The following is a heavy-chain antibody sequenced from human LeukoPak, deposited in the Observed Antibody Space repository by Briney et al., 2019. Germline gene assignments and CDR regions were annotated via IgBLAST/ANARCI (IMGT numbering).Heavy chain of an antibody. J-gene: IGHJ4*02. CDR3: ARELRGGGAVDY. D-gene: IGHD3-10*01. CDR2: ISSSGSTI. CDR1: GFAFSSYE. V-gene: IGHV3-48*03. Sequence: PGGSLRLSCAASGFAFSSYETNWVRQAPGRGLEWVSYISSSGSTIYYADSVKGRFTISRDNAKNSLYLQMNSLRAEDTAVYYCARELRGGGAVDYWGQGTLVTVSS.